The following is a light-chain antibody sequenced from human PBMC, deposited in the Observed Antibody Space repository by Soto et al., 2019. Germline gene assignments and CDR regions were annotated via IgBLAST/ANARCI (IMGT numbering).Light chain of an antibody. Sequence: EIVLTQSPGTLSLSPGERATLSCRASQTVSSSFLAWYQQTPGQAPRLLIYAASSRATGIPDRFSGSGSGTEFTLTISSLQSEDFAVYYCQQYNKWPPITFGQGTRLEIK. CDR2: AAS. CDR3: QQYNKWPPIT. V-gene: IGKV3-20*01. CDR1: QTVSSSF. J-gene: IGKJ5*01.